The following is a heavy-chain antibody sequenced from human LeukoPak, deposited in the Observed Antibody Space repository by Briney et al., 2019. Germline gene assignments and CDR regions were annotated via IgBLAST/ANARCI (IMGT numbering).Heavy chain of an antibody. V-gene: IGHV3-30*03. J-gene: IGHJ4*02. Sequence: GGSLRLSCAASGFTFSNYGMHWVRQAPGKGLEWVAVISYDGSNKYYADSVKGRFTFSRDNSKNTLYLQMSSLRAEDTAVYYCARGPRGYSYAWGYWGQGTLVTVSS. D-gene: IGHD5-18*01. CDR1: GFTFSNYG. CDR2: ISYDGSNK. CDR3: ARGPRGYSYAWGY.